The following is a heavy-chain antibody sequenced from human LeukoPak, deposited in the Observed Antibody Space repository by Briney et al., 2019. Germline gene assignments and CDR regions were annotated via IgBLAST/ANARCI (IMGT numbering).Heavy chain of an antibody. D-gene: IGHD6-13*01. V-gene: IGHV4-61*02. Sequence: PSETLSLTCTVSGGSISSGSYCWSWIRQPAGKGLEWIGRIYTSGSTNYNPSLKSRVTISVDTSKNQFSLKLSSVTAADTAVYYCARGAGYSSSWYGGDYWGQGTLVTVSS. J-gene: IGHJ4*02. CDR1: GGSISSGSYC. CDR3: ARGAGYSSSWYGGDY. CDR2: IYTSGST.